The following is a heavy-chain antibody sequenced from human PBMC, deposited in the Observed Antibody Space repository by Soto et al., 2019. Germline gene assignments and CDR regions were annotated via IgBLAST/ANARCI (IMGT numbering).Heavy chain of an antibody. D-gene: IGHD4-4*01. Sequence: QVQLVQSGAEVKKPGSSVKVACKASGGTFSSYAISWVRQAPGQGLEWMGGIIPIFGTADYAQKFQGRVTITADESTRTAYMELSSLRSEDTAVYYCARDGGVYDYSPFDYWGQGTLVTVSS. J-gene: IGHJ4*02. V-gene: IGHV1-69*12. CDR3: ARDGGVYDYSPFDY. CDR2: IIPIFGTA. CDR1: GGTFSSYA.